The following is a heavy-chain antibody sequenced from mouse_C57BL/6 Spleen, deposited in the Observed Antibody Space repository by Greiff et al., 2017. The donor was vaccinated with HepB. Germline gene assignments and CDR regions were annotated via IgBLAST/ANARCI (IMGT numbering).Heavy chain of an antibody. D-gene: IGHD3-2*02. CDR2: ISSGGSYT. CDR3: ARVDSSGTPGFAY. Sequence: EVKLMESGGDLVKPGGSLKLSCAASGFTFSSYGMSWVRQTPDKRLEWVATISSGGSYTYYPDSVKGRFTISRDNAKNTLYLQMSSLKSEDTAMYYCARVDSSGTPGFAYWGQGTLVTVSA. J-gene: IGHJ3*01. V-gene: IGHV5-6*01. CDR1: GFTFSSYG.